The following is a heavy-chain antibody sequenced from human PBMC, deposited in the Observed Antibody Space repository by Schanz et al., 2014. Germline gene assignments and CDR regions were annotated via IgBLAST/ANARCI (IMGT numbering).Heavy chain of an antibody. CDR2: TRYDGSNE. J-gene: IGHJ3*02. CDR1: GFIFSSYD. V-gene: IGHV3-30*02. Sequence: QVQLVESGGGVVQPGGSLRLSCAASGFIFSSYDMHWVRQAPGKGLEWVAFTRYDGSNEYYVDSVKGRFTISRDNSKNTPYLRLNSLRADDDAVYYCAKDRWRATVMVDAFDIWGQGTKVTVSS. D-gene: IGHD4-4*01. CDR3: AKDRWRATVMVDAFDI.